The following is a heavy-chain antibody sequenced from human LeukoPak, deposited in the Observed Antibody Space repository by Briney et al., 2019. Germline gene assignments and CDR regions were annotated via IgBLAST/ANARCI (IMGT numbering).Heavy chain of an antibody. Sequence: SETLSLTCAVYGGSFSGYYWSWIRQPQGKGLEWIGEINHSGSTNYNPSLKSRITISVDTSKNQFSLKLGSVTAADTAVYYCARRERVVITTNYYFDYWGQGTLVTVSS. CDR3: ARRERVVITTNYYFDY. CDR1: GGSFSGYY. V-gene: IGHV4-34*01. CDR2: INHSGST. J-gene: IGHJ4*02. D-gene: IGHD3-22*01.